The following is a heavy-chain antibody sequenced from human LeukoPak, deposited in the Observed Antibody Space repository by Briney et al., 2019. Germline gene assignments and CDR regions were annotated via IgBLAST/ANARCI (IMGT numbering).Heavy chain of an antibody. CDR3: AKDLDGDRIDY. CDR1: GFTFPAYA. V-gene: IGHV3-30*04. D-gene: IGHD2-21*01. CDR2: VSYDGTYK. J-gene: IGHJ4*02. Sequence: GGSLRLSCAASGFTFPAYAMHWVRQAPGKGLEWVAFVSYDGTYKHFIDSVKGRFTISRDNSKNTLYLQMNSLRAEDTAVYYCAKDLDGDRIDYWGQGTLVTVSS.